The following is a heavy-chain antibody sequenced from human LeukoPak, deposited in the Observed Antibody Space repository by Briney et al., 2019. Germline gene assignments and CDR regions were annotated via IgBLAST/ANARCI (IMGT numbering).Heavy chain of an antibody. CDR3: AGRVDTAMGGWMDV. V-gene: IGHV4-59*01. CDR1: GGSISSYY. CDR2: IYYSGST. D-gene: IGHD5-18*01. Sequence: KPSETLSLTCTVSGGSISSYYWSWIRQPPGKGLEWIGYIYYSGSTNYNPSLKSRVTISVDTSKNQFSLKLSSVTAADTAVYYCAGRVDTAMGGWMDVWGKGTTVTVSS. J-gene: IGHJ6*04.